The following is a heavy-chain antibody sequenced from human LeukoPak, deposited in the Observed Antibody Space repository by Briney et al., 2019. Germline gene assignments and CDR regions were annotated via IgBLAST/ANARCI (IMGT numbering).Heavy chain of an antibody. CDR3: ARVAYYDSGSYSHDY. V-gene: IGHV4-30-4*01. CDR2: IYYSGST. CDR1: GGSISSGDYY. Sequence: PSETLSLTCTVSGGSISSGDYYWSWIRQPPGKGLEWIGYIYYSGSTYYNPSLKSRVTISVDTSKNQFSLKLSSVTAADTALYYCARVAYYDSGSYSHDYWGQGTLVTVSS. J-gene: IGHJ4*02. D-gene: IGHD3-10*01.